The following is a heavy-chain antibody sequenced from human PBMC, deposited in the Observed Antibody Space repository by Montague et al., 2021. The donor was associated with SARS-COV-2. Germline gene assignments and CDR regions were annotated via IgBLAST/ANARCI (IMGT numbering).Heavy chain of an antibody. J-gene: IGHJ3*01. V-gene: IGHV3-74*01. Sequence: SLRLSCAASGFEFSRYWIHWVRQVPGKGLVWLSSIKNDGRTTGYADSVXGRFTISRDNAKNTVYLRINSVTVDDTALYYCAREEASDYPDAFDLWGQGTLVTVSS. CDR2: IKNDGRTT. CDR3: AREEASDYPDAFDL. D-gene: IGHD3-16*01. CDR1: GFEFSRYW.